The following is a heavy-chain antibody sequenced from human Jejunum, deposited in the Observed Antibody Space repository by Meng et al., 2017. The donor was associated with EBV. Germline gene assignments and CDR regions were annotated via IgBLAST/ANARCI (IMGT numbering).Heavy chain of an antibody. V-gene: IGHV7-4-1*02. CDR3: ARVRPGGGWFDP. CDR1: GYTFTSSG. J-gene: IGHJ5*02. Sequence: VQLVQSGSELKKPGDSVKVSCKASGYTFTSSGINWVRQAPGQGLEWMGWINTNTGYPTYAQDFTGRFVFSLDTSVSTAYLQITSLSTEDNAVYYCARVRPGGGWFDPWGQGTLVTVSS. D-gene: IGHD2-8*02. CDR2: INTNTGYP.